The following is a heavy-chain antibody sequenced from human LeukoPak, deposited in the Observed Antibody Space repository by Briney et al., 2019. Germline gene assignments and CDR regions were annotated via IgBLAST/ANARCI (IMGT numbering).Heavy chain of an antibody. CDR2: IRYDGSNK. Sequence: GGSLRLSCAASGFTFSSYGIHWVRQAPGKGLEWVAFIRYDGSNKYYADSVKGRFTISRDNSKNTLYLQMNSLRAEDTAVYYCAKDRSVRYFDWLPRDAFDIWGQGTMDTVSS. D-gene: IGHD3-9*01. CDR3: AKDRSVRYFDWLPRDAFDI. CDR1: GFTFSSYG. J-gene: IGHJ3*02. V-gene: IGHV3-30*02.